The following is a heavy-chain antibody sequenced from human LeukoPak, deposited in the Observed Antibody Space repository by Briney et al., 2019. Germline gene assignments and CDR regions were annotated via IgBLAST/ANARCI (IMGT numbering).Heavy chain of an antibody. CDR1: GFIFSNFA. V-gene: IGHV3-30*01. CDR2: ISYDGSHT. Sequence: PGGSLRLSRAASGFIFSNFAMHWVRQAPGKGLEWVALISYDGSHTYYAGSMKGRFTISRDNSRNVFDLQMTSLSGDDSAVYYCAREEQELVRDYYYYMDVWGKGTTVTVSS. J-gene: IGHJ6*03. D-gene: IGHD6-13*01. CDR3: AREEQELVRDYYYYMDV.